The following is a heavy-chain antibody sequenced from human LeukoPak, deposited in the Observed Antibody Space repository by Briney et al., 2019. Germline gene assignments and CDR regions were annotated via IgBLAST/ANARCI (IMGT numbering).Heavy chain of an antibody. J-gene: IGHJ5*02. V-gene: IGHV3-53*01. CDR3: ARDLVGSEMATIS. D-gene: IGHD5-24*01. CDR1: GFTVSSNY. CDR2: IYSGGST. Sequence: PGGSLRLSCAASGFTVSSNYMSWVRQAPGKGQEWVSVIYSGGSTYYADSVKGRFTISRDNSKNTLYLQMNSLRAEDTAVYYCARDLVGSEMATISWGQGTLVTVSS.